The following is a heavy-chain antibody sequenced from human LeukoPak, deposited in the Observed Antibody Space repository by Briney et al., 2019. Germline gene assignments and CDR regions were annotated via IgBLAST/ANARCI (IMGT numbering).Heavy chain of an antibody. Sequence: GGSLRLSCAASGSTFSSYSMNWVRQAPGKGLEWVSSISSSSSYIYYADSVKGRFTISRDNAKNSLYLQMNSLRAEDTAVYYCTRARVSLVDYWGQGTLVTVSS. CDR1: GSTFSSYS. D-gene: IGHD6-6*01. CDR3: TRARVSLVDY. CDR2: ISSSSSYI. V-gene: IGHV3-21*01. J-gene: IGHJ4*02.